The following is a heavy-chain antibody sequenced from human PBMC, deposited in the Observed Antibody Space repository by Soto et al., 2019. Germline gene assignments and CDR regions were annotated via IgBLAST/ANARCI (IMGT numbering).Heavy chain of an antibody. CDR3: ARGVVVVPAAMSYWFDP. CDR1: GGSIISGGYY. CDR2: IYYSGST. V-gene: IGHV4-31*03. D-gene: IGHD2-2*01. Sequence: TLSLTCTVSGGSIISGGYYWSWIRQHPGKGLEWIGYIYYSGSTYYNPSLKSRVTISVDTSKNQFSLKLSSVTAADTAVYYCARGVVVVPAAMSYWFDPWGQGTLVTVSS. J-gene: IGHJ5*02.